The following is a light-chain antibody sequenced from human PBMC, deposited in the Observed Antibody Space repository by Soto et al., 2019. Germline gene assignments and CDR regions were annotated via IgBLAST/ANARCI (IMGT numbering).Light chain of an antibody. Sequence: QSVLTQPPSASGTPGQRVAISCSGSSSNIGGNAVNWYQQLPGTAPKLLIYNNNQRPSGVPDRFSGSKSGTSASLDISGLQSEDEADYYCVAWDDSLNGPIFGGGTKLTVL. CDR2: NNN. J-gene: IGLJ2*01. V-gene: IGLV1-44*01. CDR3: VAWDDSLNGPI. CDR1: SSNIGGNA.